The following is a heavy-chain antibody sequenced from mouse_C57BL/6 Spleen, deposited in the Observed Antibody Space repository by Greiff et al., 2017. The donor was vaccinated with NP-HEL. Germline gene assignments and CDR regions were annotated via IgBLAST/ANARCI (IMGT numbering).Heavy chain of an antibody. D-gene: IGHD3-2*02. Sequence: EVQLQQSGPELVKPGASVKIPCKASGYTFTDYNMDWVKQSHGKSLEWIGDINPNNGGTIYNQKFKGKATLTVDKSSSTAYMELRSLTSEDTAVYYCARLSSGRLFAYWGQGTLVTVSA. V-gene: IGHV1-18*01. CDR3: ARLSSGRLFAY. CDR1: GYTFTDYN. J-gene: IGHJ3*01. CDR2: INPNNGGT.